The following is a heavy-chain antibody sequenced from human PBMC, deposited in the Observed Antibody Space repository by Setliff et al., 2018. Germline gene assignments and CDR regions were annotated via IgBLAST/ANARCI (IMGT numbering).Heavy chain of an antibody. J-gene: IGHJ4*02. V-gene: IGHV4-39*07. CDR2: IYHSGQT. D-gene: IGHD6-13*01. CDR1: GASITNINYY. Sequence: SETLSLTCTVSGASITNINYYWGWFRQPPGKGLEWIGSIYHSGQTFYNPSLKSRATLSVDTSKNQFSLRLTSVPAADTAVYYCARGGLAAAATHWGQGTLVTVSS. CDR3: ARGGLAAAATH.